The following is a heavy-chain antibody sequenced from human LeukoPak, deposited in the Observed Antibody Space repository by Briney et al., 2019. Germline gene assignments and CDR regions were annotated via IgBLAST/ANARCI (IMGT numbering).Heavy chain of an antibody. Sequence: GASVKVSCKASGYTFTSYGISWVRQAPGQGLEWMGWISAYDGNTNYAQKLQGRVTMTTDTSTSTAYMELRSLRSDDTAVYYCAREDPLVRDNSGYDYWGQGTLVTASS. CDR2: ISAYDGNT. D-gene: IGHD5-12*01. J-gene: IGHJ4*02. CDR3: AREDPLVRDNSGYDY. CDR1: GYTFTSYG. V-gene: IGHV1-18*01.